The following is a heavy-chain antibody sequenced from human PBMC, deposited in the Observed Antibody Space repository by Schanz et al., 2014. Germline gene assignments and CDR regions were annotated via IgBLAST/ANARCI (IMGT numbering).Heavy chain of an antibody. Sequence: QLQLQESGPGLVKPSQTLSLTCAVSGGSISSGGYSWSWIRQPPGKGLEWIGYIFFRGSTYYNPSLKSRVTISIDTSKNQFSLRRTSVTAADTAVYYCYGMDVWGQGTTVTVSS. CDR2: IFFRGST. J-gene: IGHJ6*02. CDR3: YGMDV. V-gene: IGHV4-30-4*07. CDR1: GGSISSGGYS.